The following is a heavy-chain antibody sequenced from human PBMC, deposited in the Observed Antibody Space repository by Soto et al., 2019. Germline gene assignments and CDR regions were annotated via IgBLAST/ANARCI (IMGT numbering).Heavy chain of an antibody. Sequence: QVQLVESGGGVVQPGKSLRLSCATSGFTFNSYALHWVRQAPGKGLEWVALISNDGSKTFYADSVKGRFTISRDTAKNTHFLQMNRLTTEDTAVYFCAKAGEIFGLVIFAYLDFWGQGTRVAVSS. CDR3: AKAGEIFGLVIFAYLDF. V-gene: IGHV3-30*18. CDR1: GFTFNSYA. D-gene: IGHD3-3*01. CDR2: ISNDGSKT. J-gene: IGHJ4*02.